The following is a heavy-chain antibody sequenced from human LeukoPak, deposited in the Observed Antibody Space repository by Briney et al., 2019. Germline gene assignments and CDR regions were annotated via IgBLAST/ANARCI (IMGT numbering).Heavy chain of an antibody. D-gene: IGHD2-15*01. CDR2: INHSGST. CDR3: ARIIVVVVAATPVRYGMDV. V-gene: IGHV4-39*07. Sequence: TSETLSLTCTVSGGSFSSSSYYWSWIRQPPGQGLEWIVEINHSGSTNYNPSLKSRVTISVDTSKNQFSLKLSSVTAADTAVYYCARIIVVVVAATPVRYGMDVWGQGTTVTVSS. J-gene: IGHJ6*02. CDR1: GGSFSSSSYY.